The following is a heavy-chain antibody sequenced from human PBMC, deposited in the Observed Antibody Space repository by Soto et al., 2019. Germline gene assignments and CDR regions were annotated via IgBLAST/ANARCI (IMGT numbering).Heavy chain of an antibody. CDR3: ARGYCSSTSCYTWYNWFDP. J-gene: IGHJ5*02. CDR1: GYTFTSYD. Sequence: ASVKVSCKASGYTFTSYDINWVRQATGQGLEWMGWMNPNSGNTGYAQKFQGRVTMTRNTSISTAYMELSSLRSEDTAVYYCARGYCSSTSCYTWYNWFDPWGQGTLVTVSS. CDR2: MNPNSGNT. V-gene: IGHV1-8*01. D-gene: IGHD2-2*02.